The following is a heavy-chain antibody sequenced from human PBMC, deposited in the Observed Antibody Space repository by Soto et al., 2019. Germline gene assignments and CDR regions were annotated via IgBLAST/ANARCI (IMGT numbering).Heavy chain of an antibody. CDR2: VYRTGST. CDR1: GGSISISNW. J-gene: IGHJ4*02. Sequence: PSETLSLTSAVSGGSISISNWGGWVRQPPGKGLEWIGEVYRTGSTNYNPSLESRLTISVDKSKNQFSLKLTSVTAADTAVYYCARARATIAAAAIFDCWGQGTLVTVSS. V-gene: IGHV4-4*02. CDR3: ARARATIAAAAIFDC. D-gene: IGHD6-13*01.